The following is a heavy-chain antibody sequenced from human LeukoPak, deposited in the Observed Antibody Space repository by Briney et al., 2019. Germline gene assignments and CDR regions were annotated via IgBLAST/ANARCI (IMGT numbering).Heavy chain of an antibody. V-gene: IGHV4-39*02. D-gene: IGHD3-16*01. CDR2: IYYSGST. CDR1: GGSISSSSYY. CDR3: ARDGYDYVWGPSGFDP. Sequence: SETLSLTCTVSGGSISSSSYYWGWIRQPPGKGLEWIGSIYYSGSTYYNPSLKSRVTISVDTSKNQFSLKLSSVTAADTAVYYCARDGYDYVWGPSGFDPWGQGTLVTVSS. J-gene: IGHJ5*02.